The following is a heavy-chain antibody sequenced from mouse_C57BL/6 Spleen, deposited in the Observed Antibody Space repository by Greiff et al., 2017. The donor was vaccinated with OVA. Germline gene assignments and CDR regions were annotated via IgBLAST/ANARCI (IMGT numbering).Heavy chain of an antibody. D-gene: IGHD4-1*01. CDR3: ATANWSWFAY. CDR1: GYSITSGYY. J-gene: IGHJ3*01. CDR2: ISYDGSN. V-gene: IGHV3-6*01. Sequence: DVKLVESGPGLVKPSQSLSLTCSVTGYSITSGYYWNWIRQFPGNKLEWMGYISYDGSNNYNPSLKNRISITRDTSKNQFVLKLNSVTTEDTATYYCATANWSWFAYWGQGTLVTVSA.